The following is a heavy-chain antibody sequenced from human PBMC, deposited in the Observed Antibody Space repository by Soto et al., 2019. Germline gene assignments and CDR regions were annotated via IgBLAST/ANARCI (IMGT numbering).Heavy chain of an antibody. Sequence: KSSATLSLTCGVYGGAFSGYYWCWIRQPPGKGLEWIGEINHSGRTNYNPSLKSRVTISVDTSKNQSSLKLSSVTAADTAVYYCARGCSSTSCYMGNWFDPWGQGTLVTVSS. J-gene: IGHJ5*02. V-gene: IGHV4-34*01. CDR3: ARGCSSTSCYMGNWFDP. CDR2: INHSGRT. CDR1: GGAFSGYY. D-gene: IGHD2-2*02.